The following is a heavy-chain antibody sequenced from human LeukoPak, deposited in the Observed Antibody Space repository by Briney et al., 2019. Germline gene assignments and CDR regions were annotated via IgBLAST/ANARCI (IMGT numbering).Heavy chain of an antibody. Sequence: GGSLRLSCAASGFTFSSYSMNWVRQAPGKGLEWVSSVSSSGTYVYYADSVKGRFTISRDNAKNSLSLQMSSLRADDAAVYYCARASSKQLAGYLPDGFDIWGQGTMVTVSS. CDR2: VSSSGTYV. CDR3: ARASSKQLAGYLPDGFDI. V-gene: IGHV3-21*01. CDR1: GFTFSSYS. J-gene: IGHJ3*02. D-gene: IGHD3-9*01.